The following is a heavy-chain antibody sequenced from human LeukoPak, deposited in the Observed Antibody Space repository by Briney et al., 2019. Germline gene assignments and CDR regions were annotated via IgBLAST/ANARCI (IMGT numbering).Heavy chain of an antibody. Sequence: GGSLRLPCAASGFTFSSYGMHWVRQAPGKGLEWVAVIWYDGSNKYYADSVKGRFTISRDNSKNTLYLQMNSLRAEDTAVYYCARDMGDSSGWLDYFDYWGQGTLVTVSS. CDR2: IWYDGSNK. CDR1: GFTFSSYG. CDR3: ARDMGDSSGWLDYFDY. V-gene: IGHV3-33*01. D-gene: IGHD6-19*01. J-gene: IGHJ4*02.